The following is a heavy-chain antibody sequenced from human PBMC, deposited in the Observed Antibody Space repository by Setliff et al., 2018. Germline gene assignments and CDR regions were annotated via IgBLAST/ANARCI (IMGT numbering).Heavy chain of an antibody. D-gene: IGHD3-9*01. CDR2: FDPEDGET. CDR1: GYTLTELS. CDR3: ATGSPLRYFDWSPGGY. J-gene: IGHJ4*02. Sequence: ASVKVSCKVPGYTLTELSMHWVRQAPGKGLEWMGGFDPEDGETIYTQKFQGRVTMTEDTSTDTAYMELSSLRSEDTAVYYCATGSPLRYFDWSPGGYWGQGTLVTVSS. V-gene: IGHV1-24*01.